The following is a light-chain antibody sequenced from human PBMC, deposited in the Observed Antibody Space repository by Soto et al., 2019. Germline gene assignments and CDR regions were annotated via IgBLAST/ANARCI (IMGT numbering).Light chain of an antibody. CDR2: EGS. J-gene: IGLJ2*01. Sequence: QSALTQPASVSGSPGQSITISCTGTSSDVGNYNLVSWYQQHPGKAPKLMIYEGSKRPSGVSNRFSGSKSASTASLTISGLQAEDEADYYCCSYAGNNLFGLFGGGTKLTVL. V-gene: IGLV2-23*01. CDR3: CSYAGNNLFGL. CDR1: SSDVGNYNL.